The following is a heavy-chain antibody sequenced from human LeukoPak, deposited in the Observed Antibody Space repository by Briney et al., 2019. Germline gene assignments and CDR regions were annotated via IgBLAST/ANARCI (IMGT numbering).Heavy chain of an antibody. CDR3: ARDASNVNPAWTAY. D-gene: IGHD3/OR15-3a*01. CDR2: INPNSGAT. J-gene: IGHJ4*02. V-gene: IGHV1-2*02. CDR1: GYTFTGYY. Sequence: GASVEVSCKASGYTFTGYYMEWVRQAPGQGLEWMGWINPNSGATNYAPKFQGRVTMTRDTSIKTAYMELSRLRSDDTAVYYCARDASNVNPAWTAYWGQGTLVTVSS.